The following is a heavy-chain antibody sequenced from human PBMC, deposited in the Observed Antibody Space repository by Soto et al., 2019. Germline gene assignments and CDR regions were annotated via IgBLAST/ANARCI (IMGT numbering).Heavy chain of an antibody. CDR3: ARGDLTTQGS. V-gene: IGHV4-34*01. D-gene: IGHD4-17*01. Sequence: QVQLQQWGAGLLKPSETLSLTCAVYGGSCSDYYWSWIRKPQGKGLEWIGEINHSGRTNYNPSLKSRVTISVDTSKNQFSVKLSSVTAADTAVYYCARGDLTTQGSWGQGTLVTVSS. CDR2: INHSGRT. CDR1: GGSCSDYY. J-gene: IGHJ5*02.